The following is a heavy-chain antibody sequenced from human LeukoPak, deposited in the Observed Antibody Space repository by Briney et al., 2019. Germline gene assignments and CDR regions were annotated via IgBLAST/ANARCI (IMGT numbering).Heavy chain of an antibody. CDR2: IKQDGSEK. D-gene: IGHD4-11*01. Sequence: GGSLRLSCVASGFTFRTYWMSWVRQAPGKGLEWVANIKQDGSEKYYLDSVKGRFTISRDNADNSLFLQMDSLRAEDTALYYCAREPPTNRDSSNYDGSWGQGTLVTVSS. CDR3: AREPPTNRDSSNYDGS. CDR1: GFTFRTYW. V-gene: IGHV3-7*01. J-gene: IGHJ4*02.